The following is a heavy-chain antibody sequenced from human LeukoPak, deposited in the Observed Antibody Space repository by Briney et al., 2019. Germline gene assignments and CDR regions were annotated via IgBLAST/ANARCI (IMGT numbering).Heavy chain of an antibody. CDR1: GFTFSNYW. J-gene: IGHJ4*02. CDR3: ANRPAAFDY. V-gene: IGHV3-23*01. CDR2: ISGSGGST. Sequence: GGSLRLSCAASGFTFSNYWMHWVRQAPGKGLEWVSAISGSGGSTYYADSVKGRFTISRDNSKNTLYLQMNSLRAEDTAVYYCANRPAAFDYWGQGTLVTVSS. D-gene: IGHD2-2*01.